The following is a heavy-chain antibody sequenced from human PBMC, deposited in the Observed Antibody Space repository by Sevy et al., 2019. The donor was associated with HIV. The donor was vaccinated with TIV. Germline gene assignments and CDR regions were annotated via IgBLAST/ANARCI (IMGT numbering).Heavy chain of an antibody. CDR3: ARDLEFYDNGDYGPAFMLDY. J-gene: IGHJ4*02. CDR1: GFTFSSYG. CDR2: IWFDGSNT. D-gene: IGHD4-17*01. Sequence: GGSLRLSCAASGFTFSSYGMHWVRQAPGKGLEWVALIWFDGSNTYYADSVKGRFTISRDIAKNTLHLQMNSLIGEDTAVYYCARDLEFYDNGDYGPAFMLDYWGQGTLVTVSS. V-gene: IGHV3-33*01.